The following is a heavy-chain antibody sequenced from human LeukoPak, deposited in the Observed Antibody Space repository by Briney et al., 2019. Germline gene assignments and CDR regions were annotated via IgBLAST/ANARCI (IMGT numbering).Heavy chain of an antibody. CDR3: ARGIDGPGAFDI. J-gene: IGHJ3*02. CDR2: ISSSSSYI. Sequence: GGSLRLSRAASGFTFSSYSMNWVRQAPGKGLEWVSSISSSSSYIYYADSVKGRFTTSRDNAKNSLYLQMNSLRAEDTAVYYCARGIDGPGAFDIWGQGTMVTVSS. V-gene: IGHV3-21*01. D-gene: IGHD2-21*01. CDR1: GFTFSSYS.